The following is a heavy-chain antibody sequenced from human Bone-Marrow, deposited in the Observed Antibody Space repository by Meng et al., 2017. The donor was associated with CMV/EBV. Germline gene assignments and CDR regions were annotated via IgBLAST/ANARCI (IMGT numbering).Heavy chain of an antibody. D-gene: IGHD3-3*01. V-gene: IGHV1-46*01. J-gene: IGHJ4*02. CDR3: ARAPYYDFWSGPYFDY. Sequence: ASVKVSCKASGYTFTSYYMHWVRQAPGQGLEWMGIINPSGGSTSYAQKFQGRVTMTRDTSTSTAYMELSSLRSEDTAVYYCARAPYYDFWSGPYFDYWGQGTLVTVSS. CDR1: GYTFTSYY. CDR2: INPSGGST.